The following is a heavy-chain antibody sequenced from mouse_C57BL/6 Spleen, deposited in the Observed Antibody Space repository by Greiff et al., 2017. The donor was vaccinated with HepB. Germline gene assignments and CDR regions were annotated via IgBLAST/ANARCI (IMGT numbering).Heavy chain of an antibody. J-gene: IGHJ4*01. D-gene: IGHD3-3*01. CDR3: ARWLGDLYYAMDY. CDR2: INPGSGGT. V-gene: IGHV1-54*01. CDR1: GYAFTNYL. Sequence: QVQLQQSGAELVRPGTSVKVSCKASGYAFTNYLIEWVKQRPGQGLEWIGVINPGSGGTNYNEKFKGKATLTVDKSSSTAYMELRSLTSEDTAVYYCARWLGDLYYAMDYWGQGTSVTVSS.